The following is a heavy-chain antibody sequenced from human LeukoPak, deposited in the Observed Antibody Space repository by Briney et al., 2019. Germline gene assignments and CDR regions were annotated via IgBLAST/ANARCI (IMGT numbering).Heavy chain of an antibody. CDR1: GFTSSSYS. J-gene: IGHJ4*02. CDR2: ISSSSSTI. Sequence: GGSLRLSCAASGFTSSSYSMNWLRQAPGKGLEGVSYISSSSSTIYYADSVKGRFTISRDNAKNSLYLQMNSLRDEDTAVYYCAREVGGGSYYNYFDYWGQGTLVTVSS. D-gene: IGHD1-26*01. V-gene: IGHV3-48*02. CDR3: AREVGGGSYYNYFDY.